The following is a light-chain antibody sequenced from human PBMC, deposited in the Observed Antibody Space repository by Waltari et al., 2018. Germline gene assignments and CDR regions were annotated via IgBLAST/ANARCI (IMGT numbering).Light chain of an antibody. J-gene: IGLJ1*01. Sequence: QTVVTQEPSLTVSPGGTVTLTCASSTGAVTSNYYPNWFQQKPGQAPRALIYSTSNKNSWPPARFSGSLLGGKAALTLSGVQPEDEAEYYCLLFYGGAYVFGTGTKVTVL. V-gene: IGLV7-43*01. CDR3: LLFYGGAYV. CDR2: STS. CDR1: TGAVTSNYY.